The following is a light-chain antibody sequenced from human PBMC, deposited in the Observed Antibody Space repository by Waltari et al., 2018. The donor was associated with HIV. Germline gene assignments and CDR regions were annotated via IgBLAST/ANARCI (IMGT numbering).Light chain of an antibody. CDR1: SSDVGGYNY. CDR3: SSYAGSNVI. V-gene: IGLV2-8*01. CDR2: EVS. J-gene: IGLJ2*01. Sequence: QSALTQPPSASGSPGQSVTISRTGTSSDVGGYNYVPWYQQHPDKAPKLMIYEVSKRPSGVPDRFSGSKSGNTASLTVSGLQAEDEADYYCSSYAGSNVIFGGGTKLTVL.